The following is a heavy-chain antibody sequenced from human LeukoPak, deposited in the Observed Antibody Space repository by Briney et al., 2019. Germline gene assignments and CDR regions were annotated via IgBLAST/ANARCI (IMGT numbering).Heavy chain of an antibody. J-gene: IGHJ4*02. V-gene: IGHV1-24*01. D-gene: IGHD3-3*01. CDR1: GYTLTELS. CDR2: FDPEDGET. CDR3: ARDRMWGDFWSGYLDY. Sequence: GASVKVSCKVSGYTLTELSMHWVRQAPGKGLEWMGGFDPEDGETIYAQKFQGRVTMTEDTSTDTAYMELSSLRSEDTAVYYCARDRMWGDFWSGYLDYWGQGTLVTVSS.